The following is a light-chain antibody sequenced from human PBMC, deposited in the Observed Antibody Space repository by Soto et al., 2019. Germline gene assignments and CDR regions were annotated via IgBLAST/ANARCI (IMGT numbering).Light chain of an antibody. V-gene: IGKV1-9*01. CDR2: AAS. J-gene: IGKJ4*01. CDR1: QDVGHF. CDR3: QQLESYLSFT. Sequence: DIQLTQSPSFLFASVGDRVTITCRASQDVGHFLAWYQQKAGKAPKLLMFAASTLQSEVPARFRGSGSGTEFTLTITSLQPEDYATYYCQQLESYLSFTFGGGTKVEIK.